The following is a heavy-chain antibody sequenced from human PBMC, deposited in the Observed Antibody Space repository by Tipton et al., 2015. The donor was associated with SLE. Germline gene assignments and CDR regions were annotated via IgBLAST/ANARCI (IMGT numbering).Heavy chain of an antibody. CDR1: GYTFTNYG. D-gene: IGHD1-26*01. Sequence: QVQLVQSGAEVKKPGASVKVSCKASGYTFTNYGVSWVRQAPGQGIEWMGWISSYNGNTNYAQKFQGRVTMTTDTSTSTAYMELRSLSSDDTAVYYCARDESEHHLGGDYXXQGTLVTVSS. CDR2: ISSYNGNT. J-gene: IGHJ4*02. CDR3: ARDESEHHLGGDY. V-gene: IGHV1-18*01.